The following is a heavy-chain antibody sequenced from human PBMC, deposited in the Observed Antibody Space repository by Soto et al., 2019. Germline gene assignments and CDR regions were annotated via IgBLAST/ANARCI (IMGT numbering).Heavy chain of an antibody. D-gene: IGHD6-19*01. V-gene: IGHV4-30-4*01. CDR2: IYYSGST. CDR3: ARLTPGYSSGWFIDY. J-gene: IGHJ4*02. CDR1: GGSISSGDYY. Sequence: PSETLSLTCTVSGGSISSGDYYWSWIRPPPEKGLEWIGYIYYSGSTYYNPSLKSRVTISVDTSKNQFSLKLSSVTAADTAVYYCARLTPGYSSGWFIDYWGQGTLVTVSS.